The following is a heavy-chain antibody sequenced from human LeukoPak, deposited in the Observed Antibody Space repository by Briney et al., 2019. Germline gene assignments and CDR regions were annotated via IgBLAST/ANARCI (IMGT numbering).Heavy chain of an antibody. CDR3: ARTYGDRRDYYYYMDV. V-gene: IGHV3-23*01. Sequence: GGTLRLSCAASGFTFSSYGMSWVRQAPGKGLEWVSAISGSGGSTYYADSVKGRFTISRDNSKNTLYLQMNSLRAEDTAVYYCARTYGDRRDYYYYMDVWGKGTTVTVSS. J-gene: IGHJ6*03. CDR1: GFTFSSYG. D-gene: IGHD4-17*01. CDR2: ISGSGGST.